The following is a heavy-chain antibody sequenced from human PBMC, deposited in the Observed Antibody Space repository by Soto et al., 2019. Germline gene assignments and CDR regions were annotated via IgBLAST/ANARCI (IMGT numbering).Heavy chain of an antibody. CDR3: ARGRRKAAGPSPYFEY. CDR1: GGSFSGYY. J-gene: IGHJ4*02. CDR2: INHSGST. D-gene: IGHD6-13*01. V-gene: IGHV4-34*01. Sequence: SETLSLTCAVYGGSFSGYYWSWIRQPPGKGLEWIGEINHSGSTNYNPSLKSRVTISVDTSKNQFSLKLSSVTAADTAVYYCARGRRKAAGPSPYFEYWGQGTLVTVSS.